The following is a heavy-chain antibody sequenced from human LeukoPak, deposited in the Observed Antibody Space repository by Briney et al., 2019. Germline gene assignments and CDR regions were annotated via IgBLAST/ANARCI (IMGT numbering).Heavy chain of an antibody. D-gene: IGHD2-2*01. CDR3: ARSFIVVVPAAMVDYYGMDV. V-gene: IGHV1-3*01. J-gene: IGHJ6*02. CDR2: INAGNGNT. CDR1: GYTFTSYA. Sequence: ASVKVSCKASGYTFTSYAMHWVRQAPGQRLEWMGWINAGNGNTKYSQKFQGRVTITRDTSASTAYMELSSLRSEDTAVYYCARSFIVVVPAAMVDYYGMDVWGQGTTVTVSS.